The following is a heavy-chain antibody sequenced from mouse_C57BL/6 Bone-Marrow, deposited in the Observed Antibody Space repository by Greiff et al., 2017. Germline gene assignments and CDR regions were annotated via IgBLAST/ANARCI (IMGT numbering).Heavy chain of an antibody. Sequence: QVQLQQPGAELVRPGSSVKLSCKASGYTFTSYWMPWVKQRPIQGLEWIGNIDPSDSETHYNQKFKDKATLTVDKSSSTAYMQLSSLTSEDSAVYYCARGLRRSWYFDVWGTGTTVTVSS. D-gene: IGHD2-4*01. CDR1: GYTFTSYW. CDR3: ARGLRRSWYFDV. CDR2: IDPSDSET. J-gene: IGHJ1*03. V-gene: IGHV1-52*01.